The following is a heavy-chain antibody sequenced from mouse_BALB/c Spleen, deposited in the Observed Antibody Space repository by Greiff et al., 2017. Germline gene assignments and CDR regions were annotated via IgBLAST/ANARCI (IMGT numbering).Heavy chain of an antibody. V-gene: IGHV1S22*01. CDR2: IYPGSGST. CDR1: GYTFTSYW. Sequence: LQQPGSELVRPGASVKLSCKASGYTFTSYWMHWVKQRPGQGLEWIGNIYPGSGSTNYDEKFKSKATLTVDTSSSTAYMQLSSLTSEDSAVYYCTWLYGSSSYYAMDYWGQGTSVTVSS. J-gene: IGHJ4*01. D-gene: IGHD1-1*01. CDR3: TWLYGSSSYYAMDY.